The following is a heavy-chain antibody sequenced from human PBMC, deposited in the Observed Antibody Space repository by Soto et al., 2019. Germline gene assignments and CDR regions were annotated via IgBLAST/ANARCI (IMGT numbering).Heavy chain of an antibody. CDR1: GGTFSSYA. D-gene: IGHD2-15*01. J-gene: IGHJ6*02. V-gene: IGHV1-69*01. CDR3: ARDSFVVGVAEKNYFYGMDV. CDR2: IIPIFGTA. Sequence: QVQLVQSGAEVKKPGSSVKVSCKASGGTFSSYAISWVRQAPGQGLEWMGGIIPIFGTANYAQKFQGRVTITADESTSTAYMELSSLRSEDTAVYYCARDSFVVGVAEKNYFYGMDVWGQGTTVTVSS.